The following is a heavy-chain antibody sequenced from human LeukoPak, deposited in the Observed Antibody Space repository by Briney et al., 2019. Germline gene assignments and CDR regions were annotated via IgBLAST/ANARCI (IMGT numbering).Heavy chain of an antibody. Sequence: SGTLSLTCAVSGGSISSSNWWSWVRQPPGKGLAWIGEIYHSGSTSYKPSLKSPVTISVDTTKNQFSLKLSSVTAADTAVYYCARVPSSVSGPRVYYYYMDVWGKGTTVTVSS. CDR3: ARVPSSVSGPRVYYYYMDV. J-gene: IGHJ6*03. D-gene: IGHD2-8*01. CDR2: IYHSGST. V-gene: IGHV4-4*02. CDR1: GGSISSSNW.